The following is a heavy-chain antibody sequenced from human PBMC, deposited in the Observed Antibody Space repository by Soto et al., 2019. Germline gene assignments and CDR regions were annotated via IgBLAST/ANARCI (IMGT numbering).Heavy chain of an antibody. CDR3: AIEGRIAVPDPDY. V-gene: IGHV3-30*03. CDR2: ISYDGSNK. CDR1: GFTFSSYG. D-gene: IGHD6-19*01. Sequence: PGGSLRLSCAASGFTFSSYGMHWVRQAPGKGLEWVAVISYDGSNKYYADSVKGRFTISRDNSKNTLYLQMNSLRAEDTAVYYCAIEGRIAVPDPDYWGQGTLVTVSS. J-gene: IGHJ4*02.